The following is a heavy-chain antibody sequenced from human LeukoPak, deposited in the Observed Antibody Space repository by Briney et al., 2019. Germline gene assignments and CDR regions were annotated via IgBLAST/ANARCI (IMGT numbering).Heavy chain of an antibody. J-gene: IGHJ4*02. V-gene: IGHV4-39*07. CDR1: GGSISSSSYY. Sequence: SETLSLTWTVSGGSISSSSYYWSWIRQPPGKGLEWIGEINHSGSTNYNPSLKSRFTISVDTSKNQFSLKLSSVTAADTAVYYCARLITMIVGFDYWGQGTLVTVSS. D-gene: IGHD3-22*01. CDR2: INHSGST. CDR3: ARLITMIVGFDY.